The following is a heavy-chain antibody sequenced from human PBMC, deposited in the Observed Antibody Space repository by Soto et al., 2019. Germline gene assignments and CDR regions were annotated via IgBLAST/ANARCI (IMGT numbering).Heavy chain of an antibody. D-gene: IGHD6-6*01. CDR2: INHSGST. J-gene: IGHJ5*02. CDR3: ARPRRNSSSSRWFDP. Sequence: SETLSLTCAVYGGSFSGYYWSWIRQPPGKGLEWIGEINHSGSTNYNPSLKSRVTISVDTSKNQFSLKLSSVTAADTAVYYCARPRRNSSSSRWFDPWGQGTLVTVSS. V-gene: IGHV4-34*01. CDR1: GGSFSGYY.